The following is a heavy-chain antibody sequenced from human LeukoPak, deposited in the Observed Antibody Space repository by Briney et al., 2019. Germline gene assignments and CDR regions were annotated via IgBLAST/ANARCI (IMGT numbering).Heavy chain of an antibody. CDR1: GFTFRDYW. CDR2: INQDGSEK. J-gene: IGHJ4*02. Sequence: GGSLRLSCAASGFTFRDYWMSWVRQAPGKGLEWVANINQDGSEKYYVDSVKGRFTISRDNTKNSLHLQMNSLRAEDTAIYYCARQDDWKYEDCWGQGTLVTVSS. D-gene: IGHD1-7*01. V-gene: IGHV3-7*01. CDR3: ARQDDWKYEDC.